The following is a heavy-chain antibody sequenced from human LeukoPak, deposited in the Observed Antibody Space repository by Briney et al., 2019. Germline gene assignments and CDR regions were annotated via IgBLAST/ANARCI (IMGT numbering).Heavy chain of an antibody. D-gene: IGHD7-27*01. CDR1: GGSISSGGYS. CDR2: IYHSGST. CDR3: ARRPRRLLGYYYYGMDV. V-gene: IGHV4-30-2*01. Sequence: PSETLSLTCAVSGGSISSGGYSWSWIRQPPGKGLEWIGYIYHSGSTYYNPSLKSRVTISVDRSKDQFSLKLSSVTAADTAVYYCARRPRRLLGYYYYGMDVWGQGTTVTVSS. J-gene: IGHJ6*02.